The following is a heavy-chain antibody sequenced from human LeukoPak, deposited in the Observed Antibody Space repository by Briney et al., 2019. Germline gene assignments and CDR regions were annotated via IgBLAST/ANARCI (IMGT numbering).Heavy chain of an antibody. V-gene: IGHV1-2*02. J-gene: IGHJ1*01. CDR3: ARGSFSADAPLVLDYFHH. D-gene: IGHD5-18*01. CDR1: GNTLTGYY. CDR2: IKPNSGGT. Sequence: ASVKVSCKASGNTLTGYYMHWVRQAPGQGLEWMGWIKPNSGGTNYAQQLQGRVTRTGATSINTAYMELYRLRADDTAVYYCARGSFSADAPLVLDYFHHWGQGTLVTDSS.